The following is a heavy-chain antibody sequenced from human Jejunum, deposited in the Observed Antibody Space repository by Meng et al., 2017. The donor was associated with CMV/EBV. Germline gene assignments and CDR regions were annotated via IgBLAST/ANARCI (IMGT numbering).Heavy chain of an antibody. CDR3: ATGGPGNTVDY. CDR2: INPSDGTT. J-gene: IGHJ4*02. V-gene: IGHV1-46*01. D-gene: IGHD2/OR15-2a*01. Sequence: SCKASGYIFTSYYMHVVRQAPGQGLEWMGIINPSDGTTTYAQRFQGKVTMTRDTPTNTAHMELLSLSSDDTAVYYCATGGPGNTVDYWGQGTLVTVSS. CDR1: GYIFTSYY.